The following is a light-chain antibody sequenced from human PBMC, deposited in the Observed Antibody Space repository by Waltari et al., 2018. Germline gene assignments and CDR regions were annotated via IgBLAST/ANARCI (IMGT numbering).Light chain of an antibody. CDR1: SSDVGFYDF. V-gene: IGLV2-14*01. J-gene: IGLJ3*02. CDR3: SSYTRRSYWV. Sequence: QSALTQPASVSGSPGQSITISCTGTSSDVGFYDFVSWFQQHPGKAPKVMIYKVNNRPSGFSHRFSGSKSANTASLTISGLQAEDEADYYCSSYTRRSYWVFGGGTQLTVL. CDR2: KVN.